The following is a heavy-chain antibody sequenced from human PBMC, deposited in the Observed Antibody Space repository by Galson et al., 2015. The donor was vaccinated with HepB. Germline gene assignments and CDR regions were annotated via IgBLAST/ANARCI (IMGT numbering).Heavy chain of an antibody. CDR2: ISGDNGNT. CDR3: ARQSPTEDTEVVPTTIVRSNYYGRDV. J-gene: IGHJ6*02. V-gene: IGHV1-18*04. D-gene: IGHD2-2*02. CDR1: GFSISNYG. Sequence: QSGAEVKKPGASVKVSCKASGFSISNYGIIWVRQAPGQGLERMGWISGDNGNTDYAQKAQGRVIMTTDTSTNTVYMQLTSLRSDDTAVYYCARQSPTEDTEVVPTTIVRSNYYGRDVWGQGTTVTVSS.